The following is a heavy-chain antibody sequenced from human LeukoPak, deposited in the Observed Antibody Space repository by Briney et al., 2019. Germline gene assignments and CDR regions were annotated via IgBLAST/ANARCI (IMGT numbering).Heavy chain of an antibody. CDR2: INHSGST. V-gene: IGHV4-34*01. Sequence: SDTLSLTCAVYGGSFSGYYWSWIRQPPGKGLECIGEINHSGSTNYNPSLKSRVTISVDTSKNQFSLKLSSVTAADTAVYYCARYYYGSSGYRFDYWGQGTLVTVSS. CDR3: ARYYYGSSGYRFDY. D-gene: IGHD3-22*01. CDR1: GGSFSGYY. J-gene: IGHJ4*02.